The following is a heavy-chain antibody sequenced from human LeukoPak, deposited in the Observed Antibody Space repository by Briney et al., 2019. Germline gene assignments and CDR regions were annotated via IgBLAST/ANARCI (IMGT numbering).Heavy chain of an antibody. CDR3: ARGQKYCSSTSCYNYMDV. V-gene: IGHV1-2*02. CDR2: INPNSGGT. CDR1: GYTFTGYY. D-gene: IGHD2-2*02. Sequence: ASVKVSCKASGYTFTGYYMHWVRQAPGQGLEWMGWINPNSGGTNYAQKFQGRVTMTRDTSISTAYMELSRLRSDDTAVYDCARGQKYCSSTSCYNYMDVWGKGTTVTVSS. J-gene: IGHJ6*03.